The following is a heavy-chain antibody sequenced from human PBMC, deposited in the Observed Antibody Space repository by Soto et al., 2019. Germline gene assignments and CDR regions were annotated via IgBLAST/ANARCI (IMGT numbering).Heavy chain of an antibody. D-gene: IGHD2-2*01. V-gene: IGHV3-23*01. Sequence: SVGSLRLSCAASGFTFSSYAMSWVRQAPGKGLEWVSAISGSGGSTYYADSVKGRFTISRDNSKNTLYLQMNRLRADDTAVYYCAKDEAVVVPPAINYYYGMDVWGQGTTVTVSS. J-gene: IGHJ6*02. CDR3: AKDEAVVVPPAINYYYGMDV. CDR2: ISGSGGST. CDR1: GFTFSSYA.